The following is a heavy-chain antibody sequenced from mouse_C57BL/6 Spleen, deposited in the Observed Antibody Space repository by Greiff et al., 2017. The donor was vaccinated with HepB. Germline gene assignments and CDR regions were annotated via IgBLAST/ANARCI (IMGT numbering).Heavy chain of an antibody. Sequence: VQLKEPGGGLVQPGGSLKLSCAASGFTFSSYGMSWVRQTPDKRLELVATINSNGGSTYYPDSVKGRFTISRDNAKNTLYLQMSSLKSEDTAMYYCARMARTINWGQGTTLTDSS. CDR3: ARMARTIN. V-gene: IGHV5-6-3*01. CDR2: INSNGGST. J-gene: IGHJ2*01. CDR1: GFTFSSYG.